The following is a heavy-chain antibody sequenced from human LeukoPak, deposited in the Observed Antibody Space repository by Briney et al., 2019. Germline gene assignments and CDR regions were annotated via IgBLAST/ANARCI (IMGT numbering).Heavy chain of an antibody. J-gene: IGHJ3*02. D-gene: IGHD5-24*01. CDR3: ARNRDGYNYALNAFDI. Sequence: RASVKVSCKASGYTFTSYYVHWVRQAPGQGLEWMGISSPSGASTNYAQKLQGRVTMTTDTSTSTAYMELRSLRSDDTAVYYCARNRDGYNYALNAFDIWGQGTMVTVSS. CDR2: SSPSGAST. V-gene: IGHV1-46*01. CDR1: GYTFTSYY.